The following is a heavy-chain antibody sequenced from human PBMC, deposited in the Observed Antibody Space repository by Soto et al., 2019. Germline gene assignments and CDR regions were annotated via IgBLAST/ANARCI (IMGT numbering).Heavy chain of an antibody. D-gene: IGHD6-6*01. Sequence: SETLSLTCAVYGGSFSGYYWSWIRQPPGKGLEWIGEINHSGSTNYNPSLKSRVTISVDTSKNQFSLKLSSVTAADTAVYYCARSSWDVAARTFDYWGQGTLVT. CDR3: ARSSWDVAARTFDY. J-gene: IGHJ4*02. CDR2: INHSGST. CDR1: GGSFSGYY. V-gene: IGHV4-34*01.